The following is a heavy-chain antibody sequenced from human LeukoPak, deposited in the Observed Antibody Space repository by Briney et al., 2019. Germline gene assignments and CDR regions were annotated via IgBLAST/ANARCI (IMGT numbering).Heavy chain of an antibody. J-gene: IGHJ3*02. D-gene: IGHD3-22*01. CDR2: ISSSSSTI. CDR1: GFTFSSYS. CDR3: SGDYYDSSGRVAFDI. V-gene: IGHV3-48*01. Sequence: GGSLRLSCAASGFTFSSYSMNWVRRAPGKGLEWVSYISSSSSTIYYADSVKGRFTISRDNAKNSLYLQMNSLRAEDTAVYYCSGDYYDSSGRVAFDIWGQGTMVTVSS.